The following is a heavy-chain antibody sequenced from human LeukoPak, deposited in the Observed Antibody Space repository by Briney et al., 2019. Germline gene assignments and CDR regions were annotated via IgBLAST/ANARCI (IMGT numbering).Heavy chain of an antibody. D-gene: IGHD4-17*01. CDR1: GVSFNDYY. CDR3: TRMTTGHDY. J-gene: IGHJ4*02. CDR2: INHSGYT. Sequence: PSETLSLTCAVSGVSFNDYYWSWLRQTPGRGLEWIGEINHSGYTNDSPSLKSRVTLSIDPSRKQFSLNLRSVTVADTGIYYCTRMTTGHDYWGQGTLVTVSS. V-gene: IGHV4-34*01.